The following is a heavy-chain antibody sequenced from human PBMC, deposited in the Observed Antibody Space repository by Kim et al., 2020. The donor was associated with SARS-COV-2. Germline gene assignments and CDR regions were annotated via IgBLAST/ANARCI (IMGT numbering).Heavy chain of an antibody. V-gene: IGHV1-2*06. J-gene: IGHJ6*02. CDR2: INPNSGGT. Sequence: ASVKVSCKASGYTFTGYYMHWVRQAPGQGLEWMGRINPNSGGTNYPQKFQGRVTMTRDTSISTAYMELSRLRSDDTAVYYCARDGSSWSDYYYYYGMDVWGQGTTVTVSS. CDR1: GYTFTGYY. D-gene: IGHD6-13*01. CDR3: ARDGSSWSDYYYYYGMDV.